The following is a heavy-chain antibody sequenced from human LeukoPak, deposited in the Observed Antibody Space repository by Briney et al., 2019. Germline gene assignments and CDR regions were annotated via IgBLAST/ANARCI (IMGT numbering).Heavy chain of an antibody. D-gene: IGHD3-22*01. V-gene: IGHV3-48*04. CDR1: GFTFSSYS. Sequence: GGSLRLSCAASGFTFSSYSMNWVRQAPGKGLEWVSYISSSSSTIYYADSVKGRFTISRDNAKNSLYLQMNSLRAEDTAVYYRVKPYHYYDSSGYYLNYFDYWGQGTLVTVSS. J-gene: IGHJ4*02. CDR2: ISSSSSTI. CDR3: VKPYHYYDSSGYYLNYFDY.